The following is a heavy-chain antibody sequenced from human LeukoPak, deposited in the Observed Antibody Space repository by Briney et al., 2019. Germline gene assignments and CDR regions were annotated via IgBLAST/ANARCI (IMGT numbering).Heavy chain of an antibody. J-gene: IGHJ4*02. V-gene: IGHV4-34*01. Sequence: SETLSLTCAVYGGSFSGYYWSWIRQPPGKGLEWIGEISHSGSTNYNPSLKSRVTISVDTSKNQFSLKLSSVTAADTAVYYCATTMVRGVIKNWGQGTLVTVSS. CDR1: GGSFSGYY. CDR2: ISHSGST. D-gene: IGHD3-10*01. CDR3: ATTMVRGVIKN.